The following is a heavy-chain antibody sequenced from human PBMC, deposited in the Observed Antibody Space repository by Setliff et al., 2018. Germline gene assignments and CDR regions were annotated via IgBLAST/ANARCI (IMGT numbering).Heavy chain of an antibody. J-gene: IGHJ4*02. CDR1: GGSISTYY. V-gene: IGHV4-59*01. D-gene: IGHD5-12*01. Sequence: SETLSLTCTVSGGSISTYYWSWIRQPPGKGLEWIGCVYYSGIANYSPSLKSRLTISVDTSKNQFSLKLRSVTAADTAVYYCARGGTFRYFDYWGQGTPVTVFS. CDR2: VYYSGIA. CDR3: ARGGTFRYFDY.